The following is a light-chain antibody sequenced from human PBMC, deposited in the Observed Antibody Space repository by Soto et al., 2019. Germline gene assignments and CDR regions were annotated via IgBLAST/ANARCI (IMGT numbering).Light chain of an antibody. CDR3: QQYSSSPLT. CDR2: WAS. Sequence: DIVMTQSPGSLAVSLGERATINCKSSQSVLYSSNNRNYLAWYQQRPGQPPKLLLYWASTRESGVPDRFSGSGSGTDFTLTISSLQAEDVAVYYCQQYSSSPLTFGGGTKVEIK. V-gene: IGKV4-1*01. J-gene: IGKJ4*01. CDR1: QSVLYSSNNRNY.